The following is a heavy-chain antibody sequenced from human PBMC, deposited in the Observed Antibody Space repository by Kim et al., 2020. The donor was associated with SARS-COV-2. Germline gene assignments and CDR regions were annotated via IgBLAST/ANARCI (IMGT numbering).Heavy chain of an antibody. V-gene: IGHV1-69*13. Sequence: SVKVSCKASGGTFSSYAISWVRQAPGQGLEWMGGIIPIFGTANYAQKFQGRVTITADESTSTAYMELSSLRSEDTAVYYCATPCETPAYSGYDGGAFDIWGQGTMVTVSS. CDR2: IIPIFGTA. D-gene: IGHD5-12*01. J-gene: IGHJ3*02. CDR3: ATPCETPAYSGYDGGAFDI. CDR1: GGTFSSYA.